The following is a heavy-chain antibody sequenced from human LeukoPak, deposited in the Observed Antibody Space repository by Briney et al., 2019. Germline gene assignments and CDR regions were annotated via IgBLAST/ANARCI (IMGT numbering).Heavy chain of an antibody. D-gene: IGHD1-26*01. CDR1: GYSISSGYY. CDR2: IYHSGST. J-gene: IGHJ1*01. Sequence: SETLSLTCTVSGYSISSGYYWGWIRQPPGKGLEWIGSIYHSGSTYYNPSLKSRVTISVDTSKNQFSLKLSSVTAADTAVYYCARQWELRDRRVYFQHWGQGTLVTVSS. CDR3: ARQWELRDRRVYFQH. V-gene: IGHV4-38-2*02.